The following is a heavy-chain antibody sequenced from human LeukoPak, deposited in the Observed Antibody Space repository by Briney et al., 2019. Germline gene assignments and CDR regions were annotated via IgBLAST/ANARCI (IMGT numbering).Heavy chain of an antibody. D-gene: IGHD1-26*01. CDR2: IYYSGST. J-gene: IGHJ4*02. CDR3: ARDGVSGGYQDY. CDR1: GGSISSYY. V-gene: IGHV4-59*01. Sequence: PSETLSLTCTVSGGSISSYYWSWIRQPPGKGLEWIGYIYYSGSTNYNPSLKSRVTISVDTSKNQFSLKLSSVTAADTAVYYCARDGVSGGYQDYWGQGTLVTVSS.